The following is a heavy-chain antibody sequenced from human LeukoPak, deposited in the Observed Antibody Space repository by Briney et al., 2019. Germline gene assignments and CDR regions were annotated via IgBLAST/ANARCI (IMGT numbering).Heavy chain of an antibody. J-gene: IGHJ4*02. Sequence: PSETLSLTCTVSGGSISSYYWSWIRQPPGKGLEWIGYIYYSGSTNYNPSLNSRVTISVDTSKNQFSLKLSSVTAADTAVYYCARSIAARPVYWGQGTLVTVSS. CDR2: IYYSGST. CDR1: GGSISSYY. CDR3: ARSIAARPVY. V-gene: IGHV4-59*01. D-gene: IGHD6-6*01.